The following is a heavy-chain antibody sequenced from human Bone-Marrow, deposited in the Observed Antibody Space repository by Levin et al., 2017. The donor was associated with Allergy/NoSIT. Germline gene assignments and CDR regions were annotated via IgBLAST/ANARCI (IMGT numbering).Heavy chain of an antibody. D-gene: IGHD6-13*01. V-gene: IGHV4-39*01. CDR2: IYYSGNT. CDR3: ARQFWASAGIDPFDY. J-gene: IGHJ4*02. Sequence: SETLSLTCTVSGASISSSSYYWGWIRQPPGKGLEWIGSIYYSGNTYYNPSLKSRVSISGDTSNNQFSLKLSSVTAADTAVDYCARQFWASAGIDPFDYWGQGALVTVSS. CDR1: GASISSSSYY.